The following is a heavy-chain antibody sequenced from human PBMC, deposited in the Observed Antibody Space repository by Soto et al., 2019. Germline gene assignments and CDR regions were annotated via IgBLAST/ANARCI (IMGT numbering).Heavy chain of an antibody. V-gene: IGHV4-31*03. J-gene: IGHJ5*02. CDR1: GGSISSGGYY. CDR3: ARSVYCSGGSCYETNWFDP. CDR2: IYYSGST. D-gene: IGHD2-15*01. Sequence: PSETLSLTCTVSGGSISSGGYYWSWIRQHPGKGLEWIGYIYYSGSTYYNPSLKSRVTISVDTSKNQFSLKLSSVTAADTAVYYCARSVYCSGGSCYETNWFDPWGQGTLVTVSS.